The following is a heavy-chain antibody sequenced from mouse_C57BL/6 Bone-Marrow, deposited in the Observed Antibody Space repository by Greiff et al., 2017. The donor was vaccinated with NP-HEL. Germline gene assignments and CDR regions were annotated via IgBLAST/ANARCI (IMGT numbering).Heavy chain of an antibody. J-gene: IGHJ1*03. CDR3: ARSEVTTVPAFDV. D-gene: IGHD1-1*01. CDR1: GYTFTSYW. V-gene: IGHV1-7*01. CDR2: INPSSGYT. Sequence: VQLQQSGAELAKPGASVKLSCKASGYTFTSYWMHWVKQRPGQGLEWIGYINPSSGYTKYNQKFKDKATLTADKSSSTAYMQLSSLTYEDSAVYYCARSEVTTVPAFDVWGTGTTVTVSS.